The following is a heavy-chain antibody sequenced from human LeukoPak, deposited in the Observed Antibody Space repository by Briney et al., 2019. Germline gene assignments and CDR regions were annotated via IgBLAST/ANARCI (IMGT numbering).Heavy chain of an antibody. V-gene: IGHV5-51*01. CDR3: AIPVGGHGRIDY. Sequence: GESLKISCKGSGYRFSNYWIGWVRQMPGKGLEWMGIVYPGDSDTRYSPSFQGQVTISADKSISSAYLQWSSLKASDTAMYYCAIPVGGHGRIDYWGQGTLVIVSS. D-gene: IGHD5-12*01. CDR1: GYRFSNYW. CDR2: VYPGDSDT. J-gene: IGHJ4*02.